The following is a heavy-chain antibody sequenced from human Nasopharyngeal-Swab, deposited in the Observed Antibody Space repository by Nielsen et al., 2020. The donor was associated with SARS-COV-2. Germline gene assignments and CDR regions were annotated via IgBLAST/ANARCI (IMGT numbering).Heavy chain of an antibody. CDR3: ATYPLRSGYYTGREFDY. D-gene: IGHD3-3*01. J-gene: IGHJ4*02. CDR1: GYTLTELS. V-gene: IGHV1-24*01. CDR2: FDPEDGET. Sequence: ASVKVSCKVSGYTLTELSMHWVRQAPGKGLEWMGGFDPEDGETIYAQKFQGRVTMAEDTSTDTAYVELSSLRSEDTAVYYCATYPLRSGYYTGREFDYWGQGTLVTVSS.